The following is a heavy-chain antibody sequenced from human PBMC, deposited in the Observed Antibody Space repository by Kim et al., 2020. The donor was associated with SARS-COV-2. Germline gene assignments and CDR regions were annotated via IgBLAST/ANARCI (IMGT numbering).Heavy chain of an antibody. V-gene: IGHV3-33*03. J-gene: IGHJ4*02. CDR2: IWHDGSNK. Sequence: LSLTCAVSGFTFSSYGMHWVRQAPGKGLEWVAVIWHDGSNKFYADSVKGRFTISRDKSKNTLYLQMNSLRADDTAVYFCAKADSGGWTLFDHWGRGTLVTVSS. D-gene: IGHD2-15*01. CDR3: AKADSGGWTLFDH. CDR1: GFTFSSYG.